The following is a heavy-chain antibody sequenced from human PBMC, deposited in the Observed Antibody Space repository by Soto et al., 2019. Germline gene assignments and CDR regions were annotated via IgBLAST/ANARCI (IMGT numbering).Heavy chain of an antibody. CDR2: FDPEDGET. Sequence: VSVKVSCKVSGYTLTELSMHWVRQAPGKGLEWMGGFDPEDGETIYAQKFQGRVTMTEDTSTDTAYMELSSLRSEDTAVYYCATDGYSSGWYWFDPWGQGTLVTVSS. D-gene: IGHD6-19*01. V-gene: IGHV1-24*01. J-gene: IGHJ5*02. CDR3: ATDGYSSGWYWFDP. CDR1: GYTLTELS.